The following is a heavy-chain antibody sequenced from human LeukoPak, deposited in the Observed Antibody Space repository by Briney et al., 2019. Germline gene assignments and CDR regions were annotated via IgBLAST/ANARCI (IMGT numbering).Heavy chain of an antibody. CDR3: ARDQPKAVAGHYYYYYYMDV. Sequence: SETLSLTCTVSGGSISNYYWSWIRQPAGKGLEWIGRTYTSGSTNYNPSLKSRVTMSVDTSKNQFSLKLSSVTAADTAVYYCARDQPKAVAGHYYYYYYMDVWGKGTTVTVSS. CDR2: TYTSGST. CDR1: GGSISNYY. J-gene: IGHJ6*03. V-gene: IGHV4-4*07. D-gene: IGHD6-19*01.